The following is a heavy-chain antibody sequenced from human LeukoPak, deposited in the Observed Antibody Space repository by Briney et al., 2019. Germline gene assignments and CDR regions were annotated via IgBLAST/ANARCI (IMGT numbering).Heavy chain of an antibody. V-gene: IGHV1/OR15-3*02. CDR3: ARDIGVGATGD. J-gene: IGHJ4*02. CDR1: GYTFTDYY. D-gene: IGHD1-26*01. CDR2: INAGNGNT. Sequence: REASVKVSCKASGYTFTDYYIHWVRQAPGQRLEWMGWINAGNGNTKYSQKLQGRVTMTTDTSTSTAYMEPRSLRSDDTAVYYCARDIGVGATGDWGQGTLVTVSS.